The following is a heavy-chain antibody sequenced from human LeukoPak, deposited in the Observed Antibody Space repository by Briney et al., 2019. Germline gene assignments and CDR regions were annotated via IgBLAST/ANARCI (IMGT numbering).Heavy chain of an antibody. V-gene: IGHV3-11*05. CDR1: GFIFSDYY. Sequence: GGSLRLSCAASGFIFSDYYMSWIRQAPGKGLERVSYISSSSSYTKYADSVKGRFTISRDNAKKSLYLQMNSLRAEDTAVYYCARVGPTWYFDLWGRGTLVTVSS. J-gene: IGHJ2*01. CDR3: ARVGPTWYFDL. CDR2: ISSSSSYT.